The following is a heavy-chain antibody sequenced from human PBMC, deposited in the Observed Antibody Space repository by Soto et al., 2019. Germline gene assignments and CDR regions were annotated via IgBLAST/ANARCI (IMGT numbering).Heavy chain of an antibody. CDR1: GFSFSSYA. CDR3: AKALSGYSDY. V-gene: IGHV3-23*01. D-gene: IGHD3-22*01. J-gene: IGHJ4*02. Sequence: WGSLRLSCAASGFSFSSYAMSWVRQAPGKGLEWLSAISGSGGSTYYADSVKGRFTISRDNSKNTLYLQMNSLRAEDTAVYYCAKALSGYSDYWGQGTLVTVSS. CDR2: ISGSGGST.